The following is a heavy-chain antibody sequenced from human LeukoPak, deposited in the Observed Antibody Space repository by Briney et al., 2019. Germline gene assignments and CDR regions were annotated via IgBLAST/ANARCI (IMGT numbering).Heavy chain of an antibody. CDR2: IKQDGSEK. CDR1: GFTFSTYW. J-gene: IGHJ3*02. V-gene: IGHV3-7*01. Sequence: GGSLRLSCAASGFTFSTYWMGWVRQAPGKGLQWVANIKQDGSEKYYVDSVKGRFTISRDNAKNSLYLQMNSLRAEDTAVYYCARDGLGIGAFDIWGEGTMVTVSS. D-gene: IGHD2/OR15-2a*01. CDR3: ARDGLGIGAFDI.